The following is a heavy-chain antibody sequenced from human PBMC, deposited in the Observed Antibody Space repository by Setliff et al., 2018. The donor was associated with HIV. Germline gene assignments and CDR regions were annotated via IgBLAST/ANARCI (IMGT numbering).Heavy chain of an antibody. CDR1: DDSITSGVYY. D-gene: IGHD3-22*01. CDR2: VHQNGNI. V-gene: IGHV4-31*03. CDR3: ARDLYYYDSSSYLRWYFDL. Sequence: PSETLSLTCSVSDDSITSGVYYWSWVRQFPGKGLEWIGYVHQNGNINYNPSLNSRVAMSLDTSKSEFSLRLTSVTAADTAVYYCARDLYYYDSSSYLRWYFDLWGRGTLVTVSS. J-gene: IGHJ2*01.